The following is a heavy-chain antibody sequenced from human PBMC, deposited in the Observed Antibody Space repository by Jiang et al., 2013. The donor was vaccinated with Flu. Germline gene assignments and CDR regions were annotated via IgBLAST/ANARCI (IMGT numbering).Heavy chain of an antibody. V-gene: IGHV4-39*01. Sequence: LLKDRSETLSLTCTVSGGSISSSSYYWGWIRQPPGKGLEWIGSIYYSGSTYYNPSLKSRVTISVDTSKNQFSLKLSSVTAADTAVYYCAKYDAGAFDIWGQGTMVT. CDR1: GGSISSSSYY. J-gene: IGHJ3*02. CDR2: IYYSGST. D-gene: IGHD3-3*01. CDR3: AKYDAGAFDI.